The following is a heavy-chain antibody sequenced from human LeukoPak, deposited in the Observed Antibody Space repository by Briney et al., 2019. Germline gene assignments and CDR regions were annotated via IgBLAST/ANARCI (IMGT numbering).Heavy chain of an antibody. V-gene: IGHV3-30*03. CDR1: GFTFSSYG. D-gene: IGHD3-16*01. J-gene: IGHJ6*02. CDR2: ISYDGSNK. CDR3: ARGGGWHYYYYGMDV. Sequence: PGGSLRLSCAASGFTFSSYGMHWVRQAPGKGLEWVAVISYDGSNKYYADSVKGRFTISRDNSKNTLYLQMNSLRVEDTAVYYCARGGGWHYYYYGMDVWGQGTTVTVSS.